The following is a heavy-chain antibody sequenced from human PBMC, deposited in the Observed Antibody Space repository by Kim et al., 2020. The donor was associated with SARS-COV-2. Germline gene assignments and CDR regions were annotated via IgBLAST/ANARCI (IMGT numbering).Heavy chain of an antibody. CDR3: ANLLSSGTYRDY. CDR2: MNKDGSEK. D-gene: IGHD1-26*01. Sequence: GGSLRLSCEASGFIFSDYWMTWVRQAPGKGLEWVAKMNKDGSEKYYVDSVKGRFTISSDNAKNSLYLQMSSLRVEDTAVYYCANLLSSGTYRDYWGQGTLVTVSS. V-gene: IGHV3-7*01. CDR1: GFIFSDYW. J-gene: IGHJ4*02.